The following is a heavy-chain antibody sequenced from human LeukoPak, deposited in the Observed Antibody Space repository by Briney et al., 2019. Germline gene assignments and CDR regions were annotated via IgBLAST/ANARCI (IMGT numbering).Heavy chain of an antibody. Sequence: GGSLRLSCVASGFTFSHYWMTWYRQAPGKGLEWVANLNQDGSIQAYGDSVRGRFTISRDNAKNSVYIQMNSLRVEDTAVYYCARDPSGSYSFWGQGTLVTVSS. D-gene: IGHD1-26*01. CDR2: LNQDGSIQ. V-gene: IGHV3-7*01. J-gene: IGHJ4*02. CDR1: GFTFSHYW. CDR3: ARDPSGSYSF.